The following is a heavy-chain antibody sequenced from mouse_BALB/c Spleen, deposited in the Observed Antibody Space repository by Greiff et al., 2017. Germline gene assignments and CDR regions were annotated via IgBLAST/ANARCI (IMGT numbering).Heavy chain of an antibody. CDR1: GYSITSGYY. V-gene: IGHV3-6*02. CDR2: ISYDGSN. CDR3: ARGAEYYGSRGD. J-gene: IGHJ3*01. D-gene: IGHD1-1*01. Sequence: EVQLQESGPGLVKPSQSLSLTCSVTGYSITSGYYWNWIRQFPGNKLEWMGYISYDGSNNYNPSLKNRISITRDTSKNQFFLKLNSVTTEDTATYYCARGAEYYGSRGDWGQGTLVTVSA.